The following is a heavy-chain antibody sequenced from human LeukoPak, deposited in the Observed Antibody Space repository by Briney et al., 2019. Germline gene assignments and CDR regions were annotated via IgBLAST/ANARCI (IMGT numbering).Heavy chain of an antibody. V-gene: IGHV1-3*01. CDR3: ARGVMVRGVTYFDY. D-gene: IGHD3-10*01. CDR1: GYTFTSYA. CDR2: INAVNGNT. J-gene: IGHJ4*02. Sequence: GASVKVSCKASGYTFTSYAMHWVRQAPGQRREWMGWINAVNGNTKYSQKFQGRVTITRDTSASTAYMELSSLRSEDTAVYYCARGVMVRGVTYFDYWGQGTLVTVSS.